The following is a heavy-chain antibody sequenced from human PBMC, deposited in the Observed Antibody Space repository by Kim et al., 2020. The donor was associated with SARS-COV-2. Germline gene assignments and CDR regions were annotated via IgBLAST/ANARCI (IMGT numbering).Heavy chain of an antibody. CDR1: GGSFSGYY. V-gene: IGHV4-34*01. D-gene: IGHD3-10*01. CDR3: ARSHKGAIVWFGELFGY. CDR2: INHSGST. Sequence: SETLSLTCAVYGGSFSGYYWSWIRQPPGKGLEWIGEINHSGSTNYNPSLKSRVTISVDTSKNQFSLKLSYVTAADTAVYYCARSHKGAIVWFGELFGYWGQGTLVTVSS. J-gene: IGHJ4*02.